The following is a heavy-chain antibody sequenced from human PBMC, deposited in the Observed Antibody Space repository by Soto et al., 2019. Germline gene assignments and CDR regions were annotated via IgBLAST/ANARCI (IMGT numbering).Heavy chain of an antibody. CDR2: IQSGGPT. D-gene: IGHD2-15*01. J-gene: IGHJ6*04. V-gene: IGHV3-66*01. CDR3: ARDDVLCDGGRCYGVPLDV. Sequence: GGSLRLSCAASGFTVSSKYMSWVRQAPGKGLEWVSLIQSGGPTYYADSVKGRFTISRDTSENTLHFQMDSLRAEDTAVYYCARDDVLCDGGRCYGVPLDVCGKGTTVTVSS. CDR1: GFTVSSKY.